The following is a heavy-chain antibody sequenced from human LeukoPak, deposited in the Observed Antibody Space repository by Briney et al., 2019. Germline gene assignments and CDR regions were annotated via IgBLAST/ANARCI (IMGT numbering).Heavy chain of an antibody. J-gene: IGHJ4*02. Sequence: QPGGSLILSCAASGFTFSSYEMNWGRQAPGKGLEWVSYISSSGSTIYYADSVKGRFTISRDNAKNSLYLQMNSLRAEDTAVYYCARERRGYFDYWGQGTLVTVSS. CDR3: ARERRGYFDY. CDR1: GFTFSSYE. D-gene: IGHD3-10*01. V-gene: IGHV3-48*03. CDR2: ISSSGSTI.